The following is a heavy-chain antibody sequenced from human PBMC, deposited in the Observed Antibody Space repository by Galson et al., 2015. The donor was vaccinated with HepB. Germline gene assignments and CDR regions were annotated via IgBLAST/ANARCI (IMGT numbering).Heavy chain of an antibody. Sequence: LEWVSSIRGSGSRTYYADSVKGRFTISRDNSKNTLYLQMNSLRAEDTAVYYCAKGGDDIRFLEWLLDRNGMDVWGQGTTVTVSS. CDR2: IRGSGSRT. V-gene: IGHV3-23*01. D-gene: IGHD3-3*01. J-gene: IGHJ6*02. CDR3: AKGGDDIRFLEWLLDRNGMDV.